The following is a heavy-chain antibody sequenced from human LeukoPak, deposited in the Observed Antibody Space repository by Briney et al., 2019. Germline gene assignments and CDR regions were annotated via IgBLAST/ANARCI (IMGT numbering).Heavy chain of an antibody. CDR1: GGSISSYY. CDR2: IYCSGST. Sequence: SETLSLTCTVSGGSISSYYCSWIRQPPGKGLEWIGYIYCSGSTNYNPSLKSRVTISVDTSKNQFSLKLSSVTAADTAVYYCARGVTYYYDSSGPGGYYFDYWGQGTLVTVSS. D-gene: IGHD3-22*01. V-gene: IGHV4-59*01. CDR3: ARGVTYYYDSSGPGGYYFDY. J-gene: IGHJ4*02.